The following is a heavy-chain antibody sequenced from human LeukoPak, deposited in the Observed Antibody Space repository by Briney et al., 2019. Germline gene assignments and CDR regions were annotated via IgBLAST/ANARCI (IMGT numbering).Heavy chain of an antibody. CDR1: GFTFDNYG. Sequence: GGSLRLSCAASGFTFDNYGMSWVRQVPGKGLEWVSSINGNGGSTAYADSVKGRFTISRDNAKNTLYLQMNSLRAEDTAVYYCARDPFSWIAAAGTRCVWGQGTLVTVSS. V-gene: IGHV3-20*04. D-gene: IGHD6-13*01. J-gene: IGHJ4*02. CDR2: INGNGGST. CDR3: ARDPFSWIAAAGTRCV.